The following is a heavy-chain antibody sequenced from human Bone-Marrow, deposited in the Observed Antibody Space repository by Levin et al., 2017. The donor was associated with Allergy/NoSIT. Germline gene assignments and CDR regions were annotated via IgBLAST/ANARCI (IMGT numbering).Heavy chain of an antibody. CDR1: GYSITDYY. Sequence: GESLKISCKASGYSITDYYVHWVRQAPGQGLEWMGWINPKSGGRNSAERFQGRATMTRDTSINTVFMELTGLTTDDTGVYYCARDIETRVGGGWFFDKWGQGTLVIVSS. CDR3: ARDIETRVGGGWFFDK. CDR2: INPKSGGR. J-gene: IGHJ4*02. D-gene: IGHD3-16*01. V-gene: IGHV1-2*02.